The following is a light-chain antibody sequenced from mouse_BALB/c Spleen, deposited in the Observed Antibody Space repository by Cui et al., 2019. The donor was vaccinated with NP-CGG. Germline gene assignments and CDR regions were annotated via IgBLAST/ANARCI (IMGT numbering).Light chain of an antibody. Sequence: QAVLTQESALTTSSGQTVTLTCSSSTGTVTTSNYANWVQEKPDHLFTGLIGGTNNRAPGVPASFSGSLIGDKAALTITGAQTENEAIYFCALWSSNHWVFGGGTKLTVL. V-gene: IGLV1*01. CDR1: TGTVTTSNY. CDR2: GTN. J-gene: IGLJ1*01. CDR3: ALWSSNHWV.